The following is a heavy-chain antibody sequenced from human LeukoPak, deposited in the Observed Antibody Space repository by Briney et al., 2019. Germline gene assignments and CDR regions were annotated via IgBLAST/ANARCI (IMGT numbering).Heavy chain of an antibody. J-gene: IGHJ4*02. D-gene: IGHD2-15*01. CDR1: GGSISSSSYY. V-gene: IGHV4-39*01. CDR3: ARQTPYLYFDY. CDR2: IYYSGTT. Sequence: KPSQTLSLTCTVSGGSISSSSYYWGWIRQPPGKGLEWIGNIYYSGTTYYNPSLKRRATISVDTSKNQFSLKLSSVTAADTAVYYCARQTPYLYFDYWGQGTLVTVSS.